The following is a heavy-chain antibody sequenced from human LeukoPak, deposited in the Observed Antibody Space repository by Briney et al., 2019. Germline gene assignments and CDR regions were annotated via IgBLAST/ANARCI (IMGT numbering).Heavy chain of an antibody. Sequence: ASVKVSCKASGYTFTDYYIHWVRQAPGQGLEWMGWINPHSGGTNYAQKFQGRVTMTRDTSISTAYMELSRLRSDDTAVYYCARVTDSSGWKYWYFDLWGRGTLVTVSS. V-gene: IGHV1-2*02. J-gene: IGHJ2*01. CDR1: GYTFTDYY. D-gene: IGHD6-19*01. CDR2: INPHSGGT. CDR3: ARVTDSSGWKYWYFDL.